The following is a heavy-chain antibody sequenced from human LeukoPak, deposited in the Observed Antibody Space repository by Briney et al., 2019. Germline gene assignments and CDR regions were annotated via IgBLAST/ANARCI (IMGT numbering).Heavy chain of an antibody. D-gene: IGHD1-26*01. CDR2: ISTSSSYI. CDR3: AKDLGRYRNNYFDY. CDR1: GFTFSSYS. V-gene: IGHV3-21*04. Sequence: GGSLRLSCAASGFTFSSYSMNWVRQAPGKGLEWVSSISTSSSYIYYADSVKGRFTISRDNAENSLYLQMNSLRAEDTAVYYCAKDLGRYRNNYFDYWGQGTLVTVSS. J-gene: IGHJ4*02.